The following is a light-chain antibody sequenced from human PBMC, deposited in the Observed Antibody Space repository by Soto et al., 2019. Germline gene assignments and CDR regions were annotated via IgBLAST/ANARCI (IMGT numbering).Light chain of an antibody. J-gene: IGKJ3*01. CDR1: QSVSSNY. CDR2: DAS. CDR3: QQYNKWPLT. Sequence: EIVLTQSPATLSLSPGERATLSCGASQSVSSNYLAEYQQKPGLAPRLLIYDASTRATGIPDRFSGSGSGTDFTLTISSLQSEDFAVYYCQQYNKWPLTFGPGTKVDIK. V-gene: IGKV3D-20*01.